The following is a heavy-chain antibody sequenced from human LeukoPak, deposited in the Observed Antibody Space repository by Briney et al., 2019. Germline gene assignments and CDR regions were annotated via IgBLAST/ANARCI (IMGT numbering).Heavy chain of an antibody. Sequence: GGSLRLSCAASGFTFSSYSMNWVRQAPGKGLEWVSSISSSSSYIYYADSVKGRFTISRDNAKNSLYLQMNSLRAEDTAVYYRARAGSSSFLTDYCGQGTLVTVSS. CDR3: ARAGSSSFLTDY. D-gene: IGHD6-6*01. CDR1: GFTFSSYS. J-gene: IGHJ4*02. CDR2: ISSSSSYI. V-gene: IGHV3-21*01.